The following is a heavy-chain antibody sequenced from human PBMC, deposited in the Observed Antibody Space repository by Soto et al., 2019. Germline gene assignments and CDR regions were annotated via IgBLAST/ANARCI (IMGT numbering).Heavy chain of an antibody. CDR2: VNHSGTT. Sequence: PSETLSLTCAVHGGSFSGYYWTWIRQSPEKGLECMGEVNHSGTTYYNPSLKTPVTISVHTPKNQFSLKMSSVTAADTAVYYCARGIGYCSSINCYSSRRLRFDSWGQGTLVTVSS. D-gene: IGHD2-2*01. J-gene: IGHJ4*02. CDR3: ARGIGYCSSINCYSSRRLRFDS. CDR1: GGSFSGYY. V-gene: IGHV4-34*01.